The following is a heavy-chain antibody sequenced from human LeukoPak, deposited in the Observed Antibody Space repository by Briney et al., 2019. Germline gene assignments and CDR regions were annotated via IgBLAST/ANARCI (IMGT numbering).Heavy chain of an antibody. J-gene: IGHJ4*02. D-gene: IGHD2-2*01. CDR1: GGTFSSYA. Sequence: GASVKVSCTASGGTFSSYAISWVRQAPGQGLEWMGVIIPIFGTANYAQNFQGRVTITADKPTSTAYVELSSLRSEDTAVYYCARGPLGYCSSTSCHPFDYWGQGTLVTVSS. CDR3: ARGPLGYCSSTSCHPFDY. CDR2: IIPIFGTA. V-gene: IGHV1-69*06.